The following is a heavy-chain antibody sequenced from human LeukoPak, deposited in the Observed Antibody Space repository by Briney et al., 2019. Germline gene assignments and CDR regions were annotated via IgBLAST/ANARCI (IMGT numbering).Heavy chain of an antibody. CDR2: INSDGRNI. J-gene: IGHJ4*02. CDR3: AREGALGYGHYTYDY. CDR1: GFTFGRYE. Sequence: GGSLRLSCAASGFTFGRYEMNWVRQAPGKGLVWVSRINSDGRNIRYADSVKGRFTISRDNAKNTLYLQMNSLTPEDTAVYYCAREGALGYGHYTYDYWGQGTLVTVSS. D-gene: IGHD4-17*01. V-gene: IGHV3-74*01.